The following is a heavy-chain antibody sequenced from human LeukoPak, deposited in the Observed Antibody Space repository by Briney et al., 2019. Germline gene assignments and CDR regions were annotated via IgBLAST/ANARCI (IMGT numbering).Heavy chain of an antibody. J-gene: IGHJ3*01. CDR3: ARVNRITISTMNWGPGNAFDV. V-gene: IGHV5-51*01. CDR1: GYSFTSYW. CDR2: IYPGDSDT. D-gene: IGHD5/OR15-5a*01. Sequence: GESLKISCKGSGYSFTSYWIGWVRQMPGKGLEWMGIIYPGDSDTRYSPSFQGQVTISADKSISTAYLQWSSLKASDTAIYFCARVNRITISTMNWGPGNAFDVWGQGTRVTVGS.